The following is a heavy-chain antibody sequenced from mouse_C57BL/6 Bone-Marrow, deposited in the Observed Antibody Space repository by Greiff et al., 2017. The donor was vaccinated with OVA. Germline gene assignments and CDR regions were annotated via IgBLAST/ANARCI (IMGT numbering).Heavy chain of an antibody. V-gene: IGHV5-6*02. CDR3: AGRGAWFAY. J-gene: IGHJ3*01. CDR2: ISSGGSYT. Sequence: EVMLVESGGDLVKPGGSLKLSCAASGFTFSSYGMSWVRQTPDKRLEWVATISSGGSYTYYPDSVKGRFTISRDNAKNTLYLQMSSLKSEDTAMYCCAGRGAWFAYWGQGTLVTVSA. CDR1: GFTFSSYG.